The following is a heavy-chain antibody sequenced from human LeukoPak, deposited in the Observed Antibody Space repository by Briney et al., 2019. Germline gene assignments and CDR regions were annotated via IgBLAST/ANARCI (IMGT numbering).Heavy chain of an antibody. CDR3: ARGYCSSTTCSPGDNWFDP. V-gene: IGHV4-39*01. J-gene: IGHJ5*02. Sequence: SETLSLTCTVSGGSISTSSYYWGWIRQPPGKGLEWIGSISYSGSTYYNPSLKSRVTISVDTSRKQFSLKLTSVTAADTAVYYCARGYCSSTTCSPGDNWFDPGGRGTLVTVSS. CDR2: ISYSGST. D-gene: IGHD2-2*01. CDR1: GGSISTSSYY.